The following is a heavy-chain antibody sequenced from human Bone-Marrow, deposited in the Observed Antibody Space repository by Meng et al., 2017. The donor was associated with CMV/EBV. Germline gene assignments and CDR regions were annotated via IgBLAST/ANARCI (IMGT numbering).Heavy chain of an antibody. V-gene: IGHV3-30-3*01. D-gene: IGHD1-1*01. CDR2: ISNDGSNK. CDR1: GFSVSNYG. CDR3: ARDRTGTFEY. Sequence: GGSLRLSCAASGFSVSNYGLHWVRQAPGKGLEWVAVISNDGSNKYYADSVKGRFTISRDNSKNTLYLQMNSLRAEDTAVYYCARDRTGTFEYWGQGTLVTVSS. J-gene: IGHJ4*02.